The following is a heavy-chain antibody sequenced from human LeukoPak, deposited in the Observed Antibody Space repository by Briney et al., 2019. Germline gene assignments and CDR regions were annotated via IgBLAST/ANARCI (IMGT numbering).Heavy chain of an antibody. D-gene: IGHD6-13*01. Sequence: SETLSLTCTVSGGSISSGDYYWSWIRQPPGKGLEWIGYIYYSGSTYYNPSLKSRVTISVDTSKNQFSLKLSSVTAADTAVYYCARDPLAAAGTAGYWGQGTLVTVSS. CDR1: GGSISSGDYY. V-gene: IGHV4-30-4*08. CDR3: ARDPLAAAGTAGY. CDR2: IYYSGST. J-gene: IGHJ4*02.